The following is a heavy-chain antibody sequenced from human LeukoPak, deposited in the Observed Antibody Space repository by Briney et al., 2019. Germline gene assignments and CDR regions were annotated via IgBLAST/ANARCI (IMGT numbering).Heavy chain of an antibody. CDR1: GYTFTSYD. Sequence: ASVKVSFKASGYTFTSYDFNWVRQATGQGLEWMGWMNPSSGNTGNAQTFQGRVTITRNTSISTAYMELSSLRSEDTAVYYCASYCSGGSCYSGPFDYWGQGTLVTVSS. V-gene: IGHV1-8*01. J-gene: IGHJ4*02. D-gene: IGHD2-15*01. CDR3: ASYCSGGSCYSGPFDY. CDR2: MNPSSGNT.